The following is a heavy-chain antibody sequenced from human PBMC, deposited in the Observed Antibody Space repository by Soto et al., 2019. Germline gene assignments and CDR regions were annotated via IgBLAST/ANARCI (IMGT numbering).Heavy chain of an antibody. J-gene: IGHJ3*02. Sequence: FVTLRVPRSVAWGSVCIWSDYVGWIRKPPGKGLEWIGSIYYSGSTYYNPSLKSRVTISVDTSKNQFSLKLSSVTAADTAVYYCARRAGYCTNGVCYGAFDIWGQGTMVTVSS. D-gene: IGHD2-8*01. CDR1: WGSVCIWSDY. V-gene: IGHV4-39*01. CDR3: ARRAGYCTNGVCYGAFDI. CDR2: IYYSGST.